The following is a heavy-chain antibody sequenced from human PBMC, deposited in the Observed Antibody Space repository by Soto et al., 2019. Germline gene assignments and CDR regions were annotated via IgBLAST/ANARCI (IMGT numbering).Heavy chain of an antibody. CDR2: IKSKFNGGTI. Sequence: EVQLVESGGGLVKPGGSLRLSCAASGLTFSNAWMNWVRQAPGKGLEWVCRIKSKFNGGTIDYAAPVKGRFTISRDDSKNTLYLQMNSLNTEDTAVYYCTTGLIWFGDGWFDPWGQGTLVTVSS. CDR1: GLTFSNAW. V-gene: IGHV3-15*07. D-gene: IGHD3-10*01. CDR3: TTGLIWFGDGWFDP. J-gene: IGHJ5*02.